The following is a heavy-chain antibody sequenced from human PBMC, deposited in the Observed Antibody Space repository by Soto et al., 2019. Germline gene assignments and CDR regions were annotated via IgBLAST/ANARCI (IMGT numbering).Heavy chain of an antibody. CDR3: ARDSSRYFDWLYYFDY. CDR1: GGSISIYY. D-gene: IGHD3-9*01. V-gene: IGHV4-59*01. CDR2: IYYSGST. Sequence: PSETLSLTCTVSGGSISIYYWSWIRHPPGKGLEWIGYIYYSGSTNYNPSLKSRVTISVDTSKNQFSLKLGSVTAADTAVYYCARDSSRYFDWLYYFDYWGQGTLVTVSS. J-gene: IGHJ4*02.